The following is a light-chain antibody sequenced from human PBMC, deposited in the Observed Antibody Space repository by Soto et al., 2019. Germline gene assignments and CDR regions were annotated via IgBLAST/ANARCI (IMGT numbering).Light chain of an antibody. V-gene: IGLV2-14*01. J-gene: IGLJ3*02. Sequence: QSALTQPASVSGSPGQSITISCTGTSNDVGAYIHVSWYQQYPGKAPKLMIDDVSNRPSGVSHRSSGSKSGNTASLTISGLQAEDEADYYCSSYTVRSTRVFGGGTKLTVL. CDR1: SNDVGAYIH. CDR2: DVS. CDR3: SSYTVRSTRV.